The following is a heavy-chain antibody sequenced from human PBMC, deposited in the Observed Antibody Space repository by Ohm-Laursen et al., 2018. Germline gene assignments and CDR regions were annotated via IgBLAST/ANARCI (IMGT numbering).Heavy chain of an antibody. Sequence: ASVMVSCKTSGYTFTSYDINWVRQATGQGLEWMGWMNPNSGNTGYAQKFQGRVTMTRNTSISTAYMELSSLRSEDTAVYCCARGRGGRSHYGMDVWGQGTTVTVSS. CDR2: MNPNSGNT. J-gene: IGHJ6*02. CDR3: ARGRGGRSHYGMDV. V-gene: IGHV1-8*01. D-gene: IGHD3-10*01. CDR1: GYTFTSYD.